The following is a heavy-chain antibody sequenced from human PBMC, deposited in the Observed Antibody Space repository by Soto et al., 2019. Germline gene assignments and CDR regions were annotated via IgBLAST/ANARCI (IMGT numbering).Heavy chain of an antibody. CDR1: GFTFSSYA. D-gene: IGHD3-3*01. J-gene: IGHJ5*02. CDR2: ISYDGSNK. V-gene: IGHV3-30-3*01. Sequence: ESGGGVVQPGRSLRLSCAASGFTFSSYAMHWVRQAPGKGLEWVAVISYDGSNKYYADSVKGRFTISRDNSKNTLYLQMNSLRAEDTAVYYCARGLGVVIYNWFDPWGQGTLVTVS. CDR3: ARGLGVVIYNWFDP.